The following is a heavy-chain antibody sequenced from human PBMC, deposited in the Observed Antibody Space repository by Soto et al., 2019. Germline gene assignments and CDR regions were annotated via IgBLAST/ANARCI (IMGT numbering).Heavy chain of an antibody. CDR1: GYSFTSYW. V-gene: IGHV5-51*01. CDR3: ARHVYPSYYYDSSGYYYFDY. D-gene: IGHD3-22*01. Sequence: GESLKISCKGSGYSFTSYWIGWVRQMPGKGLEWMGIIYPGDSDTRYSPSFQGQVTISADKSISTAYLQWSSLKASDTAMYYCARHVYPSYYYDSSGYYYFDYWGQGTLVTVSS. J-gene: IGHJ4*02. CDR2: IYPGDSDT.